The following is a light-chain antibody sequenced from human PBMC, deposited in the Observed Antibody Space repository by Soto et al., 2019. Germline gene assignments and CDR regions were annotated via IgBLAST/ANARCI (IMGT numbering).Light chain of an antibody. Sequence: DIQNTQSPSSLSASIGDRVTITCRASQGIKNDLGWYQQKLGKAPKRLIYAASSLQSGVPSRFSGSRSGTEFTLTINSLQPEDFATYYCQQYNSYPRTFGQGTKVDIK. V-gene: IGKV1-17*01. CDR2: AAS. CDR1: QGIKND. CDR3: QQYNSYPRT. J-gene: IGKJ1*01.